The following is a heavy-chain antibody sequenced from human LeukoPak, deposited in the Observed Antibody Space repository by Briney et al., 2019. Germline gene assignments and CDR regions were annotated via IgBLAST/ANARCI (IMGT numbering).Heavy chain of an antibody. CDR3: ARGSYDFWSGYYTHRYYFDY. D-gene: IGHD3-3*01. J-gene: IGHJ4*02. V-gene: IGHV4-61*01. Sequence: SETLSLTCTVSGGSFSSGSYYWSWIRQPPGKGLEWIGYIYYSGSTNYNPSLKSRVTISVDTSKNQFSLKLSSVTAADTAVYYCARGSYDFWSGYYTHRYYFDYWGQGTLVTVSS. CDR2: IYYSGST. CDR1: GGSFSSGSYY.